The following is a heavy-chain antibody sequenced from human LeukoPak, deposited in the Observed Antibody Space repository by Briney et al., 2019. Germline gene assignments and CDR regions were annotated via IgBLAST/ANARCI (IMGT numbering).Heavy chain of an antibody. D-gene: IGHD4-17*01. V-gene: IGHV4-59*08. J-gene: IGHJ4*02. CDR2: FSNSGTT. Sequence: PSETLSLTCTVSGGSISDYYWSWIRQPPGKGLEWIGYFSNSGTTNQNPSLKSRVTMSVDTSKNQFSLKLSSVTAADTAVYYCASLRHDYAEYWGQGTLVTVSS. CDR1: GGSISDYY. CDR3: ASLRHDYAEY.